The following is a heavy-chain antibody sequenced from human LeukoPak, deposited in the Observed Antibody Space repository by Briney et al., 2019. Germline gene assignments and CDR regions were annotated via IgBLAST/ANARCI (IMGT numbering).Heavy chain of an antibody. J-gene: IGHJ5*02. Sequence: GGSLRLSCAASGFTFSSNWMHWVRQAPGKGLVWVSRIYPDGSTTNYADSVKGRFAISRDNAKNTVYLQMNSLRVEDTAVYYCTRDLKAWGQGTLVTVSS. CDR3: TRDLKA. V-gene: IGHV3-74*01. CDR2: IYPDGSTT. CDR1: GFTFSSNW.